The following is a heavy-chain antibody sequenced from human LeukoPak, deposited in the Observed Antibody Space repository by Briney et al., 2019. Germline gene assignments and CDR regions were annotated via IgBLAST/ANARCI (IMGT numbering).Heavy chain of an antibody. CDR1: GYTFTGYY. D-gene: IGHD3-10*01. CDR2: INPNSGGT. CDR3: ARADYYGSGSYYIGNWFDP. Sequence: GASLKVSCKASGYTFTGYYMHWVRQAPGQGLEWMGWINPNSGGTNYAQKFQGRVTMTRDTSISTAYMELSRLRSDDTAVYYCARADYYGSGSYYIGNWFDPWGQGTLVTVSS. J-gene: IGHJ5*02. V-gene: IGHV1-2*02.